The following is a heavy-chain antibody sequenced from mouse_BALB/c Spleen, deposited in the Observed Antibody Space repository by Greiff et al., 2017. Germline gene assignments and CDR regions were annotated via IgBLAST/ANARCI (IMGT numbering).Heavy chain of an antibody. J-gene: IGHJ4*01. Sequence: EVQLQESGTVLARPGASVKMSCKASGYSFTSYWMHWVKQRPGQGLEWIGAIYPGNSDTSYNQKFKGKAKLTAVTSASTAYMELSSLTNEDSAVYYCTREAYYDYDRGDAMDYWGQGTSVTVSS. CDR2: IYPGNSDT. CDR1: GYSFTSYW. V-gene: IGHV1-5*01. CDR3: TREAYYDYDRGDAMDY. D-gene: IGHD2-4*01.